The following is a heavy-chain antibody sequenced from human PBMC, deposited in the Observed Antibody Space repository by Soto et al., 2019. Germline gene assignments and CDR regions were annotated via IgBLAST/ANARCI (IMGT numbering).Heavy chain of an antibody. J-gene: IGHJ3*01. CDR2: ISTGGGTT. CDR3: AKAYASATGHALDA. V-gene: IGHV3-23*01. D-gene: IGHD3-16*01. CDR1: GFTFSSYA. Sequence: GGSLRLSCEVSGFTFSSYAMNWVRQAPGKGLEWVSAISTGGGTTYYADSVKGRYTISRDNSKNTLYLQMNDLRADDTALYYCAKAYASATGHALDAWGHGTMVTVS.